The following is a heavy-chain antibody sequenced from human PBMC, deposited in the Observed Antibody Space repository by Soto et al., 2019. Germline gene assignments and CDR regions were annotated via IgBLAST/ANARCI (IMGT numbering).Heavy chain of an antibody. V-gene: IGHV3-23*01. CDR2: ISGSGGST. Sequence: EVQLLESGGGLVQPGGSLRLSCAASGFTFSSYAMSWVHQAPGKGLEWVSAISGSGGSTYYADSVKGRFTIARDNSKNTLYLQMNSLRAEDTAVYYCAKADYGDYVIYGMDVWGQGTTVTVSS. D-gene: IGHD4-17*01. CDR1: GFTFSSYA. CDR3: AKADYGDYVIYGMDV. J-gene: IGHJ6*02.